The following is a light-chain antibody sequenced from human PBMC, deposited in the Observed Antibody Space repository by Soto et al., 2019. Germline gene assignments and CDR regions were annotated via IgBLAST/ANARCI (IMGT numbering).Light chain of an antibody. V-gene: IGLV2-14*01. J-gene: IGLJ1*01. CDR1: SSDVGAYYS. Sequence: QSALTQPASVSGSPGQSITISCTGTSSDVGAYYSVSWYQHHPGKAPKLIIYGVTNRPSGVSNRFSGSKSGNTASLTISGLQAEDEADYHCSSYTSGSSYYVFGTGTKLIVL. CDR2: GVT. CDR3: SSYTSGSSYYV.